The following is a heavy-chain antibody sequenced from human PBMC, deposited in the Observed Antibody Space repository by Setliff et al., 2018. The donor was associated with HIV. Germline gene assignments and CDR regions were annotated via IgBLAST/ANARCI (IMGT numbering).Heavy chain of an antibody. D-gene: IGHD2-2*01. J-gene: IGHJ6*03. CDR2: IRYDASNK. Sequence: PGGSLRLSCAPSGFTFSDYGIHWVRQAPGKGLEWLTYIRYDASNKFYADSVKGRSTISRDNSKNTLFLQLNSLRVDDTAVYYCAKSCDVPSKPGPYYYSMDVWGKGTTVTVSS. CDR3: AKSCDVPSKPGPYYYSMDV. V-gene: IGHV3-30*02. CDR1: GFTFSDYG.